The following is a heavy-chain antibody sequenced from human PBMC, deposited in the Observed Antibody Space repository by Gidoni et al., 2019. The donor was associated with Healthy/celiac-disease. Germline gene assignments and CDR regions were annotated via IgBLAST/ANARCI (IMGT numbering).Heavy chain of an antibody. D-gene: IGHD3-22*01. V-gene: IGHV4-34*01. CDR2: INHSGST. Sequence: QVQLQQWGAGLLKPSETLSLTCAVYGGSFSGYYWSWIRQPPGKGLEWIGEINHSGSTNYNPSLKSRVTISVDTSKNQFSLKLSSVTAADTAVYYCARGVRTRSGYYYALYYWGQGTLVTVSS. J-gene: IGHJ4*02. CDR1: GGSFSGYY. CDR3: ARGVRTRSGYYYALYY.